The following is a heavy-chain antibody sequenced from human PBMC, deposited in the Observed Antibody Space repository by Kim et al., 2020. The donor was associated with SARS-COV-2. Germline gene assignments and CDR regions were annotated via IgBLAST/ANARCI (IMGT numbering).Heavy chain of an antibody. CDR1: GFRFDDYA. CDR2: ISWNGDDR. J-gene: IGHJ6*02. V-gene: IGHV3-9*01. Sequence: GGSLRLSCAASGFRFDDYALHWVRQPPGKGLEWVSGISWNGDDRGYADSVMGRFTISRDNAKNTLYLQMNELRPDDTALYYCARSGDGTYAQGAYYYGLDAWGQGTPVTVSS. CDR3: ARSGDGTYAQGAYYYGLDA. D-gene: IGHD2-8*01.